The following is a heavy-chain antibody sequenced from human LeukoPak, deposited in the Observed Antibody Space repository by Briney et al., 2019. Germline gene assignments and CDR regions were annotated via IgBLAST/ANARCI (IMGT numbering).Heavy chain of an antibody. CDR3: AEDHGGHLFDY. J-gene: IGHJ4*02. Sequence: PGGSLRLSCAASGFTFSSYALHWVRQAPGKGLEWVAVISYDGRNKYYADSVKGRFTISRDNSKNTLYLQMNSLRPEDTAVYYCAEDHGGHLFDYWGQGTLVTVSS. D-gene: IGHD4-23*01. CDR1: GFTFSSYA. V-gene: IGHV3-30*04. CDR2: ISYDGRNK.